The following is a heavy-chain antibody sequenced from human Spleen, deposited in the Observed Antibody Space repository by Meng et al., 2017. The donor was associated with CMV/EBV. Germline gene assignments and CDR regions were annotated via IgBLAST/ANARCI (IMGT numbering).Heavy chain of an antibody. CDR1: SFSGYY. Sequence: SFSGYYWSWIRQPPGKGLEWIREINHSGSTNYNPSLKSRVTISVDTSKNQFSLKLSSVTAADTAVYYCARGLLDDFWSGYTIDYFDYWGQGTLVTVSS. V-gene: IGHV4-34*01. J-gene: IGHJ4*02. CDR3: ARGLLDDFWSGYTIDYFDY. CDR2: INHSGST. D-gene: IGHD3-3*01.